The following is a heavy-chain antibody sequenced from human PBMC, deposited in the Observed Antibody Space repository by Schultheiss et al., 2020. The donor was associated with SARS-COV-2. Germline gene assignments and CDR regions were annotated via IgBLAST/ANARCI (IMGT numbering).Heavy chain of an antibody. CDR2: IYSGGST. D-gene: IGHD2-2*01. Sequence: GGSLRLSCAGSGFTFSNYAMSWVRQAPGKGLEWVSVIYSGGSTYYADSVKGRFTISRDNSKNSLYLQMNSLRAEDTAVYYCARDQRDCSSTSCYYYYGMDVWGQGTTVTVSS. J-gene: IGHJ6*02. CDR1: GFTFSNYA. V-gene: IGHV3-23*03. CDR3: ARDQRDCSSTSCYYYYGMDV.